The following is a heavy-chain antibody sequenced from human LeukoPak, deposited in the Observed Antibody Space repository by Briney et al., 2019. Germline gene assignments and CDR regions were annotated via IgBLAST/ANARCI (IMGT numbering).Heavy chain of an antibody. CDR2: IYYSGST. CDR3: AREGSPDAFDI. V-gene: IGHV4-31*03. CDR1: GGSISSGGYY. Sequence: SETLSLTCTVSGGSISSGGYYWSWLRQHPGKGLEWIGYIYYSGSTYYNPSLKSRFTISVDTSKNQFSLKLSSVTAADTAVYYCAREGSPDAFDIWGQGTMVTVSS. J-gene: IGHJ3*02.